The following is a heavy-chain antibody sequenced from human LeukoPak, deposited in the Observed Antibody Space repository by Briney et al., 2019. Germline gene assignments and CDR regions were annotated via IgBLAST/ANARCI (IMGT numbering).Heavy chain of an antibody. Sequence: SVKVSCKASGYTFTSYGISWVRQAPGQGLEWMGGIIPIFGTANYAQKFQGRVTITTDESTSTAYMELSSLRSEDTAVYYCARGGYYYDSSGYPCAEYFQHWGQGTLVTVSS. D-gene: IGHD3-22*01. V-gene: IGHV1-69*05. CDR2: IIPIFGTA. CDR1: GYTFTSYG. CDR3: ARGGYYYDSSGYPCAEYFQH. J-gene: IGHJ1*01.